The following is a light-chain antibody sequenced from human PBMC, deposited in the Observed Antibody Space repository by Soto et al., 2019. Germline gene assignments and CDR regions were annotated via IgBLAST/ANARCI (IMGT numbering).Light chain of an antibody. CDR3: QQYNNWPPYT. Sequence: EIVMTQSPATLSVSPGERATLSCRASQSVSSNLAWYQQKPGQAPRLLIYGASTRATGIPARFSGSVSGTEFTLTISSLQSEDFAVYYCQQYNNWPPYTFGQETKLEIK. J-gene: IGKJ2*01. CDR2: GAS. CDR1: QSVSSN. V-gene: IGKV3-15*01.